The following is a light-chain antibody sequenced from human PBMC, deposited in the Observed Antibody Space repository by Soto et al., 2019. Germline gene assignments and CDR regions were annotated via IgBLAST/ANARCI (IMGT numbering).Light chain of an antibody. CDR2: DVS. J-gene: IGLJ1*01. CDR3: SSYTGSSTPYV. V-gene: IGLV2-14*01. Sequence: QSALTQPASVSGSPGQSITISCTGTGSDVGAYNFVSWYQQHPGKAPKYMIFDVSNRPSGVSNRFSGSKSGNTAFLTISGLQAEDEADYYCSSYTGSSTPYVFGTGTKLTVL. CDR1: GSDVGAYNF.